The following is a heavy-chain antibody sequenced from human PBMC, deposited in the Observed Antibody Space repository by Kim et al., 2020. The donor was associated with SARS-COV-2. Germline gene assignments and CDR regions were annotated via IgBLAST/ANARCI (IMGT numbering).Heavy chain of an antibody. V-gene: IGHV3-23*01. J-gene: IGHJ4*02. D-gene: IGHD3-10*01. Sequence: VKGRFTISRDNSKNTLYLQMNSLRAEETAVYYCAKDRSVRMVRGVIIPDYWGQGTLVTVSS. CDR3: AKDRSVRMVRGVIIPDY.